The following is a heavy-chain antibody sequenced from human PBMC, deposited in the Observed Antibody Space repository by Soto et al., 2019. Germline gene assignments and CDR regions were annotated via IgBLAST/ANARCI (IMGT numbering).Heavy chain of an antibody. CDR3: ARHEDFWSGFYYYGMDV. CDR2: IYCSGST. V-gene: IGHV4-39*01. D-gene: IGHD3-3*01. CDR1: GGSISSSSYY. J-gene: IGHJ6*02. Sequence: SETLSLTCTVSGGSISSSSYYWGWIRQPPGKGLEWIGSIYCSGSTYYNPSLKSRVTISVDTSKNQFSLKLSSVTAADTAVYYCARHEDFWSGFYYYGMDVWGQGTTVTVSS.